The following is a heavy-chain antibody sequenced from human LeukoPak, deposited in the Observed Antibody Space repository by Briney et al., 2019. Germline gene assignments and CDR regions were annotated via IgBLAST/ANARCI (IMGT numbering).Heavy chain of an antibody. J-gene: IGHJ4*02. Sequence: PGGSLRLSCAASGFTFSSYWMSWVRQAPGKGLEWVANIKQDGSEKYYVDSVKGRFTISRDNAKNSLYLQMNSLRAEDTAVYYCAKYYGSGSYYIPWYFDYWGQGTLVTVSS. CDR3: AKYYGSGSYYIPWYFDY. CDR2: IKQDGSEK. CDR1: GFTFSSYW. D-gene: IGHD3-10*01. V-gene: IGHV3-7*01.